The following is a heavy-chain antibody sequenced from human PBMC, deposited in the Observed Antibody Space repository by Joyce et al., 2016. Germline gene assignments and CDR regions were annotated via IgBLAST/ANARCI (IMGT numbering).Heavy chain of an antibody. D-gene: IGHD3/OR15-3a*01. CDR1: GYIFSTYV. V-gene: IGHV1-3*04. CDR2: INTGDGESGHT. CDR3: AREGSVSGLDLDY. J-gene: IGHJ4*02. Sequence: QVHLVQSGAEVKKPGASVKLSCKTSGYIFSTYVIHWLRQAPGQRLEWMGWINTGDGESGHTRYSERFQGRVTIARDTSASTVYIDVSSLRSEDTAVYYCAREGSVSGLDLDYWGQGTLVTVSS.